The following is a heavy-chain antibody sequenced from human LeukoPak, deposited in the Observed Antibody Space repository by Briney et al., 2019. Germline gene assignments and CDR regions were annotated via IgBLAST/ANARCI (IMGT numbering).Heavy chain of an antibody. CDR3: ARSNFGGNVRFDY. J-gene: IGHJ4*02. CDR1: GYSFTSYD. V-gene: IGHV1-8*02. D-gene: IGHD4-23*01. CDR2: MNPNSGDA. Sequence: GASVKVSCKASGYSFTSYDINWVRQATGQGLEWIGWMNPNSGDADYTQKFKGRVTFTRDTSTRTAYMEVNSLGSEDTAVYYCARSNFGGNVRFDYWGQGTLVTVSS.